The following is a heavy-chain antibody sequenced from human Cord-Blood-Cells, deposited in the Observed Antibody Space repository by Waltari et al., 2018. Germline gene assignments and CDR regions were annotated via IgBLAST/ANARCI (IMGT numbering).Heavy chain of an antibody. V-gene: IGHV1-3*01. CDR1: GYTFTSYA. J-gene: IGHJ3*02. Sequence: QVQLVQSGAEVKKPEASVKVSCKASGYTFTSYAMHWVRQAPGQRLEWMGWINAGNGNTKYSQKFQGRVTITRDTSASTAYMELSSLRSEDTAVYYCARDRLSGYDAFDIWGQGTMVTVSS. CDR3: ARDRLSGYDAFDI. D-gene: IGHD5-12*01. CDR2: INAGNGNT.